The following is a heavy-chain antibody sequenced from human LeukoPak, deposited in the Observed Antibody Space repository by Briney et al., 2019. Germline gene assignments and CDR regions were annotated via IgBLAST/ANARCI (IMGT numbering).Heavy chain of an antibody. Sequence: GSLRLSCAASGFTFSSYAMHWVRQAPGKGLEWVAVISYDGSNKYYADSVKGRFTISRDNSKNTLYLQMNSLRAEDTAVYYCASQPDCSSTSCYLRPFDYWGQGTLVTVSS. D-gene: IGHD2-2*01. CDR1: GFTFSSYA. CDR2: ISYDGSNK. CDR3: ASQPDCSSTSCYLRPFDY. J-gene: IGHJ4*02. V-gene: IGHV3-30-3*01.